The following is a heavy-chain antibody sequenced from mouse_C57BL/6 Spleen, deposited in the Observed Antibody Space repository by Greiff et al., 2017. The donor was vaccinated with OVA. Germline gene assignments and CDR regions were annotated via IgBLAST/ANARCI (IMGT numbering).Heavy chain of an antibody. J-gene: IGHJ1*03. D-gene: IGHD6-1*01. Sequence: VQLKQSGPELVKPGASVKISCKASGYTFTDYYMNWVKQSHGKSLEWIGDINPNNGGTSYNQKFKGKATLTVDKSSSTAYMELRSLTSEDSAVYYCARTSPGWYFDVWGTGTTVTVSS. CDR1: GYTFTDYY. V-gene: IGHV1-26*01. CDR3: ARTSPGWYFDV. CDR2: INPNNGGT.